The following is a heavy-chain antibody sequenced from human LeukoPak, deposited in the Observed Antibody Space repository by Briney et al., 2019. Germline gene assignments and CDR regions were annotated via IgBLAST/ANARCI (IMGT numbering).Heavy chain of an antibody. Sequence: SETLSLTCTVSGYSISSGYYWGWIRQPPGKGLQWIGSIYHSGSTYYNPSLKSRVTISVDTSKNQFSLKLSSVTATDTAVYYCARSSTGYRLARDAFDIWGQGTMVTVSS. D-gene: IGHD3-22*01. J-gene: IGHJ3*02. CDR3: ARSSTGYRLARDAFDI. CDR2: IYHSGST. CDR1: GYSISSGYY. V-gene: IGHV4-38-2*02.